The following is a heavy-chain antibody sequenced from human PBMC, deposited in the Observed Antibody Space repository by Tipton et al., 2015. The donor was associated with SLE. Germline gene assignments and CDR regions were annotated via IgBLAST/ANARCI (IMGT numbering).Heavy chain of an antibody. J-gene: IGHJ6*02. CDR3: ARSLYGGNYYYYGMDV. D-gene: IGHD4-23*01. Sequence: TLSLTCTVSGGSISSSSCYWGWIRQPPGKGVEWIGEINHRGSTNYNPSLKSRVTISVDTSKNQFSLKLSSVTAADTAVYYWARSLYGGNYYYYGMDVWGQGTTVTVSS. CDR2: INHRGST. V-gene: IGHV4-39*07. CDR1: GGSISSSSCY.